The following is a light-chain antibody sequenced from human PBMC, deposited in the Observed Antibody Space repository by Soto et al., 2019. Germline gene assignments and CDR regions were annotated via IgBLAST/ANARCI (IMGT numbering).Light chain of an antibody. V-gene: IGKV3-15*01. CDR1: QSISIK. CDR2: GAS. J-gene: IGKJ4*01. Sequence: EIVMTQSPATLSVSPGERATLSCRASQSISIKLAWYQQEPGQAPRLLIYGASTRATGVPARFSGSGSGTEFTLTISSLQSEDFEVYYCQQYDQWPLTFGGGAKVEIK. CDR3: QQYDQWPLT.